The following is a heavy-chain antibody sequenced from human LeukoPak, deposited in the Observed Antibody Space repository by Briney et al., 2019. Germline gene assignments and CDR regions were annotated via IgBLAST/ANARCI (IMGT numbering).Heavy chain of an antibody. V-gene: IGHV3-23*01. D-gene: IGHD3-10*01. Sequence: GGPLRLSCAASGFTFSSYAMSWVRQAPGEGLEWVSTIISNGGSTYYADSVRGRFTVSRDNSKDTLYLQMDGLRAEDTALYYCAKGGSLSPFDPWGQGSLVTVSS. CDR2: IISNGGST. CDR1: GFTFSSYA. CDR3: AKGGSLSPFDP. J-gene: IGHJ5*02.